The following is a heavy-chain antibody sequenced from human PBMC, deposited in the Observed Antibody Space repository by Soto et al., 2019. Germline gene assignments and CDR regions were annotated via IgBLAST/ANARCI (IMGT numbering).Heavy chain of an antibody. D-gene: IGHD5-18*01. CDR3: ASXYTAMDRYYYYYYGMDV. J-gene: IGHJ6*02. CDR2: INPNSGGT. V-gene: IGHV1-2*02. CDR1: GYTFTGYY. Sequence: GASVKVSCNASGYTFTGYYMHWVRQAPGQGLEWMGWINPNSGGTNYAQKFQGRVTMTRDTSISTAYMELSRLRSDDTAVYYCASXYTAMDRYYYYYYGMDVWGQGTTVTVSS.